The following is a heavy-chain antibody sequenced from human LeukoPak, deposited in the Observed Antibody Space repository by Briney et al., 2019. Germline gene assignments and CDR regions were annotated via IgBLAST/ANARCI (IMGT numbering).Heavy chain of an antibody. J-gene: IGHJ4*02. CDR2: VNPNSGDT. V-gene: IGHV1-2*02. Sequence: ASVKVSCKASGYTFTGYYMHWVRQAPGHGLEWMGCVNPNSGDTNYAQKFQGRVTMTRDTSISTAYLELNRLRSDDTAVYYCARDQDYRNYVAEYWGQGTLVTVSS. D-gene: IGHD4-11*01. CDR1: GYTFTGYY. CDR3: ARDQDYRNYVAEY.